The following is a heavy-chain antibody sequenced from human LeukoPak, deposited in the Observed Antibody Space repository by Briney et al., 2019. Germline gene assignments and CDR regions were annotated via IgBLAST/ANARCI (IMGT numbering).Heavy chain of an antibody. V-gene: IGHV3-53*01. J-gene: IGHJ4*02. CDR2: IYSGGST. CDR1: GFTVSSNY. CDR3: ARRTDYDSSGYYFDY. D-gene: IGHD3-22*01. Sequence: GGSLRLSCAASGFTVSSNYMSWVRQAPGKGLEWVSVIYSGGSTYYADSVKGRFTISRDNSKNTLYLQMSSLRAEDTAVYYCARRTDYDSSGYYFDYWGQGTLVTVSS.